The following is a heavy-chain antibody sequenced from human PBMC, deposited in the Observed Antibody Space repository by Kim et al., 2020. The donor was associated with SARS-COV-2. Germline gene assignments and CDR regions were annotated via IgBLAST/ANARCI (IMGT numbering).Heavy chain of an antibody. CDR2: ILPIFGAP. D-gene: IGHD3-9*01. V-gene: IGHV1-69*13. Sequence: SVKVSCKASGGTISSYAISWVRQAPGQGLEWMGGILPIFGAPNYAQNFQGRVTITADESTSTAYMELSSLRSEDTAVYYCARDRHYDILTGRYYYYGMDVWGQGTTVTVSS. CDR1: GGTISSYA. CDR3: ARDRHYDILTGRYYYYGMDV. J-gene: IGHJ6*02.